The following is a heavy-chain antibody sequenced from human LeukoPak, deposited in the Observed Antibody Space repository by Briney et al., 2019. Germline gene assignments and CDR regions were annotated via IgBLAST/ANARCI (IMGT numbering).Heavy chain of an antibody. Sequence: TETLSLTCTVSGGSISTYYWSWIRQPPGKGLEWIGYIYCSGSTNYNPSLKSRVTISLDTSKNQFSLKLSSVTAADTAVYYCATYTPFEAWGQGALVTVSS. CDR3: ATYTPFEA. J-gene: IGHJ3*01. D-gene: IGHD2-2*02. CDR1: GGSISTYY. CDR2: IYCSGST. V-gene: IGHV4-59*01.